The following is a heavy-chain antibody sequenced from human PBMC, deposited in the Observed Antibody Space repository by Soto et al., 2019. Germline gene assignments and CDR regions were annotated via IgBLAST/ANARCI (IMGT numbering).Heavy chain of an antibody. CDR3: ARHMDTSGNEAFDS. V-gene: IGHV4-59*08. J-gene: IGHJ4*02. D-gene: IGHD1-1*01. CDR1: GGSISGYY. CDR2: IHFSGKT. Sequence: SETLSLTCTVSGGSISGYYWSWIRQPPGKGLEWIAYIHFSGKTSYNPSLKSRVTISVDTSKNQFSLKLSSETAADTAVYYCARHMDTSGNEAFDSWGQGALVTSPQ.